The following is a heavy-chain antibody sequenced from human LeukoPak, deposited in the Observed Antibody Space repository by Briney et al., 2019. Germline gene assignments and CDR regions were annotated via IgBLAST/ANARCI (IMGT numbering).Heavy chain of an antibody. V-gene: IGHV4-59*01. Sequence: SETLSLTCTVSGGSISSYYWSWIRQPPGKGLEWIGYFSYSGSTNYNPSLKSRVTISVDTSKNQFSLKLSSVTAADTAVYYCARDVLRYFDWLSPHDAFDIWGQGTMVTVSS. J-gene: IGHJ3*02. CDR2: FSYSGST. D-gene: IGHD3-9*01. CDR3: ARDVLRYFDWLSPHDAFDI. CDR1: GGSISSYY.